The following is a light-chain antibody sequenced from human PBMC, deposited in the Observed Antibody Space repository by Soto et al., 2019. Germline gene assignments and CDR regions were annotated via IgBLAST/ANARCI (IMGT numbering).Light chain of an antibody. J-gene: IGLJ3*02. CDR2: SNN. CDR1: SSNIGSNT. V-gene: IGLV1-44*01. Sequence: QPVLTQPPSVSGIPGQRVTISCSGSSSNIGSNTVNWYQQLPGTAPKLLIYSNNQRPSGVPDRFSGSRSGTSASLAISGLQSEDEGDYYCAAWDDSLNGRGVFGGGTKLTVL. CDR3: AAWDDSLNGRGV.